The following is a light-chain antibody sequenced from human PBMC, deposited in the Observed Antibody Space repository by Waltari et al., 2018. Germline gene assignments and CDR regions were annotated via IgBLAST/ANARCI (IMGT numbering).Light chain of an antibody. J-gene: IGKJ4*01. CDR2: WAS. CDR1: QTILDTYDKNY. V-gene: IGKV4-1*01. Sequence: DIVMTQSTDSLAVSLGERVTITCRSSQTILDTYDKNYLAWHQQKPGQSPRLLIYWASTREFGVPDRFSGSGSGTDFTLTISGLQAEDVAVYYCQQYFNTPITFGGGTKVEIK. CDR3: QQYFNTPIT.